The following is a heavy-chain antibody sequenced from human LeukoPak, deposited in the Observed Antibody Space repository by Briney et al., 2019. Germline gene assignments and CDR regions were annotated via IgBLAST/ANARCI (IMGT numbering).Heavy chain of an antibody. CDR1: GFTFSSYG. CDR2: ISYDGSNK. CDR3: AKDPGIVAQADY. D-gene: IGHD3-22*01. V-gene: IGHV3-30*18. Sequence: GGSLRLSCAASGFTFSSYGMHWVRQAPGKGLEWVAVISYDGSNKYYADSVKGRFTISRDNSKNTLYLQMNSLRAEDTAVYYCAKDPGIVAQADYWGQGTLVTVSS. J-gene: IGHJ4*02.